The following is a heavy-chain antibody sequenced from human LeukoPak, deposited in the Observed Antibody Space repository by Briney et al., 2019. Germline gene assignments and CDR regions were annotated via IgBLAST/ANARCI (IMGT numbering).Heavy chain of an antibody. Sequence: AETLSLTCTVSSGSISSSTYYWGWIRQPPGKGLEWIGEISHSGTTNYNPSLRSRVTMFLDRANNQFSLSLTSVTAADSAVYYCTRENRPFCPFAYWGQGVLVTVSS. CDR3: TRENRPFCPFAY. CDR2: ISHSGTT. V-gene: IGHV4-39*07. D-gene: IGHD2/OR15-2a*01. J-gene: IGHJ4*02. CDR1: SGSISSSTYY.